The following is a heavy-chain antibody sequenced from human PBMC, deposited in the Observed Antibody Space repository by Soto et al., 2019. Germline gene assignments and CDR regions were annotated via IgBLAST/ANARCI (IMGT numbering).Heavy chain of an antibody. CDR3: AREDTMVRGVIFDY. CDR2: IIPIFGTA. V-gene: IGHV1-69*06. Sequence: ASVKVSCKASGGTFSSYAIRWVRQAPGQGLEWMGGIIPIFGTANYAQKFQGRVTITADKSTSTAYMELSSLRSEDTAVYYCAREDTMVRGVIFDYWGQGTLVTVSS. D-gene: IGHD3-10*01. CDR1: GGTFSSYA. J-gene: IGHJ4*02.